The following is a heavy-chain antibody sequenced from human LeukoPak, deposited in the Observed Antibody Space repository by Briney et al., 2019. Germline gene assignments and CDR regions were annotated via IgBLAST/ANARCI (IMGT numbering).Heavy chain of an antibody. D-gene: IGHD3-22*01. V-gene: IGHV4-61*02. CDR1: GGSISSDSYY. Sequence: SETLSLTCTVSGGSISSDSYYWSWIRQPVGKGLEWIGRIYNSGATYYNPSLKSRVTMSVDTSKNQFSLKLSSVTAADTAVYYCASLQSSGYDYSDYWGQGILVTVSS. CDR3: ASLQSSGYDYSDY. CDR2: IYNSGAT. J-gene: IGHJ4*02.